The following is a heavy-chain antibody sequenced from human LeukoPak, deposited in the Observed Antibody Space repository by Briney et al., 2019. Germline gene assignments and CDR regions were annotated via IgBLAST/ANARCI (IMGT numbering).Heavy chain of an antibody. D-gene: IGHD6-6*01. CDR1: GGSFGGYY. V-gene: IGHV4-34*01. CDR3: ARASAYSTSSGVNL. J-gene: IGHJ5*02. CDR2: ISHSGTT. Sequence: SETLSLTCAVYGGSFGGYYWNWIRQPPGMGLEWIGEISHSGTTNYNPFLKSRVTISVDTSKNQFSLRLNSVTAADTAVYYCARASAYSTSSGVNLWGQGTLVTVSS.